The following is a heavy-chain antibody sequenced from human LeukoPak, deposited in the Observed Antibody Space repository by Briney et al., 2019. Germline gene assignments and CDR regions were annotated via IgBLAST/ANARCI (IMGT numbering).Heavy chain of an antibody. CDR2: IIPIFGTA. D-gene: IGHD6-6*01. CDR3: ARAEYSTSSSYYYYMDV. CDR1: GGTFSSYA. V-gene: IGHV1-69*05. Sequence: ASVSVSFRASGGTFSSYAISWVRPALGQGLGWMGGIIPIFGTANHAQKFEGRVKITTDESTSTAYMELSSLRSEDTAVYYCARAEYSTSSSYYYYMDVWGKGTTVTVSS. J-gene: IGHJ6*03.